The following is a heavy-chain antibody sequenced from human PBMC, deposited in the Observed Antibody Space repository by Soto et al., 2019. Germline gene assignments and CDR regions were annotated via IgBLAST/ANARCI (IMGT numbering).Heavy chain of an antibody. V-gene: IGHV1-69*01. Sequence: QVQLVQSGAEVKMPGSSVKVSCKASGGTFSNYGISWVRQAPGQGLEWMGGIIPRLGSTKSAQSFQGRVTFTADESTSTAYMELSSLGSEDTAVYYCARDRYYDSSGYYYESAYWGQGTLVTVSS. CDR1: GGTFSNYG. D-gene: IGHD3-22*01. CDR2: IIPRLGST. CDR3: ARDRYYDSSGYYYESAY. J-gene: IGHJ4*02.